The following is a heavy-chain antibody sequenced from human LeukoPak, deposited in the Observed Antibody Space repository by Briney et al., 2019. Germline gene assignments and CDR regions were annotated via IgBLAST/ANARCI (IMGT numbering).Heavy chain of an antibody. J-gene: IGHJ1*01. D-gene: IGHD3-3*01. Sequence: GGSLRLSCAASGFTFSSYSMSWVRQAPGKGLEWVSYISSSSSTIYYADSVKGRFTISRDNAKNSLYLQMNSLRAEDTAVYYCARGLYDLNQYFQHWGQGTLVTVSS. CDR3: ARGLYDLNQYFQH. CDR1: GFTFSSYS. CDR2: ISSSSSTI. V-gene: IGHV3-48*04.